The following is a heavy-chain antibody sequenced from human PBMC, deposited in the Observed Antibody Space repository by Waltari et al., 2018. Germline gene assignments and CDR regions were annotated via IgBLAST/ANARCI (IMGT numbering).Heavy chain of an antibody. V-gene: IGHV1-69*05. CDR3: ARHLGWLQSDAFDI. J-gene: IGHJ3*02. D-gene: IGHD5-12*01. CDR2: IIPIFGTA. CDR1: GGTFSSYA. Sequence: QVQLVQSGAEVKKPGSSVKVSCKASGGTFSSYAISWVRQAPGQGLAWLGGIIPIFGTANYAQKFQGRGTITTDESTSTAYMELSSLRSEDTAVYYCARHLGWLQSDAFDIWGQGTMVTVSS.